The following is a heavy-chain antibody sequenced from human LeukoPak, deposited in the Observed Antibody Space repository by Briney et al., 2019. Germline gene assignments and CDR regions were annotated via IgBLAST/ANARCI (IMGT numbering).Heavy chain of an antibody. V-gene: IGHV3-66*01. J-gene: IGHJ4*02. CDR2: IHSGGST. CDR3: ARDSYSKNDY. D-gene: IGHD4-11*01. CDR1: GFTVSTNY. Sequence: GGSLRLSCAASGFTVSTNYMSLVRQAPGKGLEWVSVIHSGGSTYYADSVKGRFTISRDNAKNSLYLQMNSLRAEDTAVYFCARDSYSKNDYWGQGTLVTVSS.